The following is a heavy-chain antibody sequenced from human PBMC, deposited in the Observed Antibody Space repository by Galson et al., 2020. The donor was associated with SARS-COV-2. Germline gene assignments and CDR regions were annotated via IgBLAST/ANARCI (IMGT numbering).Heavy chain of an antibody. Sequence: AGSLRLSCVASGCTFSHHGKYWVRQAQGKGLEWLATISNDGKSDYYANSVKSRFTNTRENSGNKVSLQMNNLRPEDTAVYYCTGQCASSWLGDYWGQGTLVTVSS. CDR1: GCTFSHHG. D-gene: IGHD6-13*01. J-gene: IGHJ4*02. CDR2: ISNDGKSD. V-gene: IGHV3-30*03. CDR3: TGQCASSWLGDY.